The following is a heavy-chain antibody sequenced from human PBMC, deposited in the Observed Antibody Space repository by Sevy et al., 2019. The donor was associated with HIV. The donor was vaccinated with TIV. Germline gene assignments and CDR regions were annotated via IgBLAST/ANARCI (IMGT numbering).Heavy chain of an antibody. Sequence: GGSLRLSCAASGFTFSGSAMHWVRQASGKGLEWVGRIRSKANSYATAYAASVKGRFTISRDDSKNTAYLQMNILKTEDTAVYYCTRTNPGIGYYYDSSGYSNNWFDPWGQGTLVTVSS. V-gene: IGHV3-73*01. CDR1: GFTFSGSA. CDR2: IRSKANSYAT. J-gene: IGHJ5*02. D-gene: IGHD3-22*01. CDR3: TRTNPGIGYYYDSSGYSNNWFDP.